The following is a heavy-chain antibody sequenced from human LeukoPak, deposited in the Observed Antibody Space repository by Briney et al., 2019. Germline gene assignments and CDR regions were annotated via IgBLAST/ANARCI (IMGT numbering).Heavy chain of an antibody. CDR2: ISSSGST. CDR3: ARGAGGSGWFGDAFDI. J-gene: IGHJ3*02. V-gene: IGHV4-61*02. CDR1: GDSISSGDYY. D-gene: IGHD6-19*01. Sequence: PSQTLSLTCTVSGDSISSGDYYWSWIRQPAGKGLEWIGRISSSGSTNYNPSLKSRVTISVDTSKNQFSLKLSSVTAADTAVYYCARGAGGSGWFGDAFDIWGQGTMVTVSS.